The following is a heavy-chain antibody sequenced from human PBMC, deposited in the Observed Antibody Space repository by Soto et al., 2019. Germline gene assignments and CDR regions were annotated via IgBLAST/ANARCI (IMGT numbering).Heavy chain of an antibody. V-gene: IGHV1-69*12. Sequence: QVQLVQSGAEVKKPGSSVKVSCKSSGGTFSSYAISWVRQAPGQGLEWMGGIIPIFGTANYAQKFQGRVTISEDESTSTGDMERSSRRSEGTAVYLCASVHYYDSRGYYYYFAYWGQGTLVIVSS. CDR3: ASVHYYDSRGYYYYFAY. D-gene: IGHD3-22*01. CDR2: IIPIFGTA. CDR1: GGTFSSYA. J-gene: IGHJ4*02.